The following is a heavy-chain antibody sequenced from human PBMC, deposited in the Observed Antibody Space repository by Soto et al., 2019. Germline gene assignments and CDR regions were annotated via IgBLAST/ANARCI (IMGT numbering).Heavy chain of an antibody. CDR2: VSGSGGST. D-gene: IGHD1-20*01. CDR3: AKPPDYNWNDY. CDR1: GFTFSSYA. J-gene: IGHJ4*02. V-gene: IGHV3-23*01. Sequence: EVQLLESGGGLVQPGGSLRLSCAASGFTFSSYAMSWVRQAPGKGLEWISAVSGSGGSTYYADSVKGRFTISRDNSKDTLYLQXNNLRAEDTAVYYCAKPPDYNWNDYWGQGTLVTVSS.